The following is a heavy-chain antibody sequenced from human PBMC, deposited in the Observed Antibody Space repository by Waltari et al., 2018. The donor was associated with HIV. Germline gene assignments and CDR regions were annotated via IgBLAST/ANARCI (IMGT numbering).Heavy chain of an antibody. CDR3: ARGGWELY. D-gene: IGHD1-26*01. V-gene: IGHV1-3*04. Sequence: QLQFVQSGAEVKKPGASVKISCKTSGHTFTSYAIHWVRQAPGQRLEWMGWINTANGNTEYSQTFQGRVTMTWDTSAGTVYMDLRSLRSEDTALYYCARGGWELYWGQGTLVTVSS. CDR2: INTANGNT. J-gene: IGHJ4*02. CDR1: GHTFTSYA.